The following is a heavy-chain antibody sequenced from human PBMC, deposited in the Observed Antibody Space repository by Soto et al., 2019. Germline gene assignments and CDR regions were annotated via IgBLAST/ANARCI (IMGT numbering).Heavy chain of an antibody. V-gene: IGHV3-9*01. CDR2: INWNSDTV. D-gene: IGHD6-25*01. CDR1: GFNFGNFA. Sequence: EVQLVESGGGLVQPGRSLRLSCAVSGFNFGNFAMHWVRQVPGKGLEWVSGINWNSDTVAYAASVKSRFTISRDNAKSSLYLQMDSLRIDDTAFYYCAKDKGGTPYYFDSWGQGILVTVSS. J-gene: IGHJ4*02. CDR3: AKDKGGTPYYFDS.